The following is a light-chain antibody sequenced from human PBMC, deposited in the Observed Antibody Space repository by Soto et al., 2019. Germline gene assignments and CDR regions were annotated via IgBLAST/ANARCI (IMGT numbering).Light chain of an antibody. J-gene: IGKJ5*01. V-gene: IGKV3D-15*01. CDR1: QSVNIH. Sequence: EIVMTQSPATLSVSPGERATLSCRASQSVNIHLAWYQQKPGQAPRLLIYGASTRATGIPAKFSGSGSGTEFTLTISSLQPEDFATYYCQQLNSYPLTFGQGTRLEIK. CDR2: GAS. CDR3: QQLNSYPLT.